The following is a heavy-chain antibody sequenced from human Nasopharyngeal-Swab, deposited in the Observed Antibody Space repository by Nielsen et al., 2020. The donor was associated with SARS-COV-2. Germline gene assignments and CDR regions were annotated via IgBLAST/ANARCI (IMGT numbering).Heavy chain of an antibody. Sequence: SETLSLTCTVSGGSISSSSYYWGWIRQPPGKGLEWIGSIYYSGSTYYNPSLQSRVTMSVDTSKNQFSLKLSSVTAADTAVYYCASSIAAAGTRDYWGQGTLVTVSS. D-gene: IGHD6-13*01. CDR2: IYYSGST. V-gene: IGHV4-39*01. J-gene: IGHJ4*02. CDR1: GGSISSSSYY. CDR3: ASSIAAAGTRDY.